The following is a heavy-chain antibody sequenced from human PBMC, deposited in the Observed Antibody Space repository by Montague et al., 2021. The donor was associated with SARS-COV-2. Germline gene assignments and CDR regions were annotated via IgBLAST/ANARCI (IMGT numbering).Heavy chain of an antibody. Sequence: CAISGDSVASEGAGWRWIRQSPAIDLEWLGGRYYRSKWYNDYAVSVKSRITISPDTSKNQFSLQLNSVTPEDTAVYYCARGGSWLYYFDYWGQGTLVTVSS. CDR1: GDSVASEGAG. D-gene: IGHD6-13*01. CDR3: ARGGSWLYYFDY. J-gene: IGHJ4*02. V-gene: IGHV6-1*01. CDR2: RYYRSKWYN.